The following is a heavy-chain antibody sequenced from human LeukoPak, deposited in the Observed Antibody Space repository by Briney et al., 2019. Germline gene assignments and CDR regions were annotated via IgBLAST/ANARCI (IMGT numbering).Heavy chain of an antibody. CDR1: GFTFSSNS. Sequence: GGSLRLSCAASGFTFSSNSMNWVRQAPGKGLEWVSYISSSSSTIYYADSVKGRFTISRDNAKNSLYLQMNSLRAEDTAVYYCAREVSPLLWFGELSYYFDYWGQGTLVTVSS. CDR3: AREVSPLLWFGELSYYFDY. J-gene: IGHJ4*02. CDR2: ISSSSSTI. V-gene: IGHV3-48*01. D-gene: IGHD3-10*01.